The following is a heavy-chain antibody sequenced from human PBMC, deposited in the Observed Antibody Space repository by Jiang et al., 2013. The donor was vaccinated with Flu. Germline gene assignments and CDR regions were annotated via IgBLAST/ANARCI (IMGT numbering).Heavy chain of an antibody. Sequence: VQLVESGGGLVQPGGSLRLSCAASGFTFSSYAMSWVRQAPGKGLEWVSAISGSGGSTYYADSVKGRFTISRDNSKNTLYLQMNSLRAEDTAVYYCAKDSNYYDSSGYYYSYYGMDVWGQGTTVTVSS. D-gene: IGHD3-22*01. CDR1: GFTFSSYA. CDR2: ISGSGGST. CDR3: AKDSNYYDSSGYYYSYYGMDV. V-gene: IGHV3-23*04. J-gene: IGHJ6*02.